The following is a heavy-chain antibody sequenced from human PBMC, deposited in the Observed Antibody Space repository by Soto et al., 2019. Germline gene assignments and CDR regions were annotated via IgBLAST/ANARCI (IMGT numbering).Heavy chain of an antibody. CDR1: GGSISSYY. J-gene: IGHJ4*02. CDR3: AGRWGGTFDY. Sequence: QVQLQESGPGLVKPSETLSLTCTVSGGSISSYYWSWIRQPPGKGLEWIGYIYYSGSTNYNPSLKSRVPIPEAPSKTRFSLRLSSVTAADTAGIYCAGRWGGTFDYWGKGPRFTFSS. V-gene: IGHV4-59*01. CDR2: IYYSGST. D-gene: IGHD2-21*01.